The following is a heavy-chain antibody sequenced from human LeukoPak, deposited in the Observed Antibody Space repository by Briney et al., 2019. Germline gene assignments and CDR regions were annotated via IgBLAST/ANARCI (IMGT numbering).Heavy chain of an antibody. CDR3: ARCLYSSGCDY. D-gene: IGHD6-19*01. CDR1: GYTFTGYY. CDR2: INPNSGGT. Sequence: ASVKVSCKASGYTFTGYYMHWVRQAPGQGLEWMGWINPNSGGTNYAQKFQGRVTMTRDTSIGTAYMELSGLRSDDTAVYYCARCLYSSGCDYWGQGTLVTVSS. J-gene: IGHJ4*02. V-gene: IGHV1-2*02.